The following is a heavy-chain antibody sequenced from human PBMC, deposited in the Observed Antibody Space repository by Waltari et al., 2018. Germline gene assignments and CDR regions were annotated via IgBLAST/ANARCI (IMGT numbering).Heavy chain of an antibody. J-gene: IGHJ4*02. CDR2: IYCGGST. D-gene: IGHD6-13*01. V-gene: IGHV3-53*01. CDR1: GFTVSSNY. CDR3: AREFRGTAAAGYFDY. Sequence: EVQLVESGGGLIQPGGSLRLSCAASGFTVSSNYMSWVRQAPGKGLEWVSFIYCGGSTYYADSVKGRFTISRDNSKNTLYLQMNSLRAEDTAVYYCAREFRGTAAAGYFDYWGQGTLVTVSS.